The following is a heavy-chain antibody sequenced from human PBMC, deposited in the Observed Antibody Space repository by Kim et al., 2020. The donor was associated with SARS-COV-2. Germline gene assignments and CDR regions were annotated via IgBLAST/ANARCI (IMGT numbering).Heavy chain of an antibody. CDR2: VWFDGTTK. V-gene: IGHV3-33*01. Sequence: GGSLRLSCAASGFTFDTYALHWVRQAPGKGLEWVAVVWFDGTTKYYTSSVKGRFTISKDDPKNTLYLQMSSLRPDDTAVYYCARADLDYNSGTGYFDYFGLDVWGQGTTITV. D-gene: IGHD3-3*01. CDR3: ARADLDYNSGTGYFDYFGLDV. J-gene: IGHJ6*02. CDR1: GFTFDTYA.